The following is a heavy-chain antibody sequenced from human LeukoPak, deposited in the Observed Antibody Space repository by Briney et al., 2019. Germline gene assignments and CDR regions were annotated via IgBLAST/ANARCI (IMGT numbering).Heavy chain of an antibody. D-gene: IGHD5-12*01. J-gene: IGHJ4*02. CDR2: VSTSGVGT. CDR3: AKDDAWLRFLY. CDR1: GFTFSSFA. Sequence: GGSLRLSCAASGFTFSSFAMSWIRQAPGKGLEWVSSVSTSGVGTYYADSVKGRFTISRDNSKNTLYLQMNSLRAEDTAIYYCAKDDAWLRFLYWGQGTLVTVSS. V-gene: IGHV3-23*01.